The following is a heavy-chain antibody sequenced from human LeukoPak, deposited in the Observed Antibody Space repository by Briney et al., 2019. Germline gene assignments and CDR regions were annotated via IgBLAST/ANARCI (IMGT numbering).Heavy chain of an antibody. D-gene: IGHD3-22*01. CDR2: IKQDGSEK. CDR1: GFTFSSYW. J-gene: IGHJ4*02. V-gene: IGHV3-7*01. CDR3: ARDSGRYSSGYDFFDY. Sequence: GGSLRLSCAASGFTFSSYWMSWVRQAPGKGLEWVANIKQDGSEKYYVDSVKGRFTISRDNAKNSLYLQMNSLRAEDTAVYYCARDSGRYSSGYDFFDYWGQGTLVTVSS.